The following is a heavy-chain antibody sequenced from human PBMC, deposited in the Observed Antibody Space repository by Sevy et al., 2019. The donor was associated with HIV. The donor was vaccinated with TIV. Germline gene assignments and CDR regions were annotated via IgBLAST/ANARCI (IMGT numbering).Heavy chain of an antibody. CDR3: ARATHLNAFDF. CDR2: ISYSGST. D-gene: IGHD2-15*01. J-gene: IGHJ3*01. CDR1: GGSISSGGYF. Sequence: SETLSLTCTVSGGSISSGGYFWTWIRQHPRKGLEWIGSISYSGSTYYTPSLKSRVTISVDTSKNQFSLKLSSVTAADTAVYFCARATHLNAFDFRGQGTMVTVSS. V-gene: IGHV4-31*03.